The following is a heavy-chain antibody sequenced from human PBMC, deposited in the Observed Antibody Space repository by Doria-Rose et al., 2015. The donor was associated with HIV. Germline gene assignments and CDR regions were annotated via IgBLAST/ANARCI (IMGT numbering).Heavy chain of an antibody. CDR3: ARIKSSRWYHKYYFDF. V-gene: IGHV2-26*01. J-gene: IGHJ4*02. D-gene: IGHD6-13*01. CDR1: GGSLSSPGMG. CDR2: IFADGER. Sequence: ESGPVLVKPTETLTLTCTVSGGSLSSPGMGVSWIRQPPGKALEWLANIFADGERSYKTSLKSSLTNSRGTSKSQVVLTMTYMDPVDTATYYCARIKSSRWYHKYYFDFWGQGPLVIVSA.